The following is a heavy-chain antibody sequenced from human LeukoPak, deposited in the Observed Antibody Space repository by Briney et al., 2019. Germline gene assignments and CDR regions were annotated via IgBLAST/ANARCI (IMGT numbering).Heavy chain of an antibody. D-gene: IGHD6-19*01. Sequence: PGGSLRLSCAASGFTFSSYAMSWVRQAPGKGLDWVSTVTGSGGSTYYADSIKGRFTISRDNSKNTLYLQMNSLRAEDTAVYYCAKSGAYSSGWFDYWGQGTLVTVSS. CDR2: VTGSGGST. J-gene: IGHJ4*02. CDR1: GFTFSSYA. V-gene: IGHV3-23*01. CDR3: AKSGAYSSGWFDY.